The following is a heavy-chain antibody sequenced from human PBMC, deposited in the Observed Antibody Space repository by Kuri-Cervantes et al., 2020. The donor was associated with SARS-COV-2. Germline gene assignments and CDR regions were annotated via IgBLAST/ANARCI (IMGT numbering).Heavy chain of an antibody. D-gene: IGHD2-15*01. CDR1: GYTFTSYD. Sequence: ASVKVSCKASGYTFTSYDIKWVRQATGPGREWMGWVNPNRSNTGYAQKFRGRVTMATDTSTTTAFFEVYSLSSDDTAVYYCARAVRNELPTEYWGQGTLVTVSS. J-gene: IGHJ4*02. V-gene: IGHV1-8*01. CDR2: VNPNRSNT. CDR3: ARAVRNELPTEY.